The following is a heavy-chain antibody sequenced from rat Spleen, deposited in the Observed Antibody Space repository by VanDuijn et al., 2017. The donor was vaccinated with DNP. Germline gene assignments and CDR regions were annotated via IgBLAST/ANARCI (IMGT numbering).Heavy chain of an antibody. J-gene: IGHJ2*01. CDR1: GLTFNDYW. D-gene: IGHD1-10*01. Sequence: EVKLVESGGGLVQPGRSLKLSCAASGLTFNDYWMAWVRPAPGKGLQWIAEINKDTSTINYSPSLKDKFTISRDNAQNTLYLQMSKLGSEDTAIYYCARARLTTKGGFDYWGQGVMVTVSS. V-gene: IGHV4-2*01. CDR2: INKDTSTI. CDR3: ARARLTTKGGFDY.